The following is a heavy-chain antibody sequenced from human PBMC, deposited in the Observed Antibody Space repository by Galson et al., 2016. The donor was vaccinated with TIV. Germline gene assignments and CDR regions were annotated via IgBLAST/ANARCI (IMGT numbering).Heavy chain of an antibody. J-gene: IGHJ3*02. CDR3: AHRKTGSRPLDAFDI. D-gene: IGHD2-15*01. CDR2: IYRDEDK. Sequence: PALVKPTQTLTLTCTFSGFSLTTRGVGVAWIRQPPRKALEWLAFIYRDEDKRYAPSLRNRLTVTKDPAKNQVVLTLTDMDPADTGTYYCAHRKTGSRPLDAFDIWGRGTMVTVSS. V-gene: IGHV2-5*05. CDR1: GFSLTTRGVG.